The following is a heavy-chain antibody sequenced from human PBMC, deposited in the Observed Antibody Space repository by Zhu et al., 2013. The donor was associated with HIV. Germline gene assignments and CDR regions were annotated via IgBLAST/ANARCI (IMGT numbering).Heavy chain of an antibody. D-gene: IGHD3-9*01. CDR1: GGTFRSYA. Sequence: QVQLVQSGAEVKKPGSSVKVSCKASGGTFRSYAFSWVRQAPGQGLEWMGGIIPFFGPASYAQKFQGRVTITADESTSTAYMELSSLRSEDTAVYYCARDKVTGYISSHFHYWGQGNPGHRLL. CDR2: IIPFFGPA. J-gene: IGHJ4*02. CDR3: ARDKVTGYISSHFHY. V-gene: IGHV1-69*01.